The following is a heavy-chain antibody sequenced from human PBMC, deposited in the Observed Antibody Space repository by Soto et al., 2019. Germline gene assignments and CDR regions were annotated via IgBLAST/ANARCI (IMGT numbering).Heavy chain of an antibody. J-gene: IGHJ6*02. CDR3: ARGSRYSYGRYYYYGMDV. CDR2: IIPIFGTA. CDR1: GGTFSSYA. V-gene: IGHV1-69*13. Sequence: SVKVSCKASGGTFSSYAISWVRQAPGHGLEWMGGIIPIFGTANYAQKLQGRVTITADESTSTAYMELSSLRSEDTAVYYFARGSRYSYGRYYYYGMDVWGQGTTVTVSS. D-gene: IGHD5-18*01.